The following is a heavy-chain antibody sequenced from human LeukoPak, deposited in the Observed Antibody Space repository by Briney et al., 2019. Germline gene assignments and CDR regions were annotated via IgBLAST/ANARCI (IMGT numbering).Heavy chain of an antibody. V-gene: IGHV4-59*01. CDR1: GGSISGYY. J-gene: IGHJ6*02. D-gene: IGHD2-2*01. CDR3: ARDTEVVPAAIPAYYYYGMDV. CDR2: IYYSGTT. Sequence: SETLSLTCTVSGGSISGYYWSWIRQPPGKGLEWIGYIYYSGTTKYNPSLKSRVTISIDTSKNQFSLKLSSVAAADTAVYYCARDTEVVPAAIPAYYYYGMDVWGQGTTVTVSS.